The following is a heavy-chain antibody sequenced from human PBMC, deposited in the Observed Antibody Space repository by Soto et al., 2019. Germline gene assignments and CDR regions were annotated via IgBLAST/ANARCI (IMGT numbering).Heavy chain of an antibody. D-gene: IGHD2-21*02. CDR1: GFTVSSNY. Sequence: LRLSCAASGFTVSSNYMSWVRQAPGKGLEWVSVIYSGGSTYYADSVKGRFTISRDNSKNTLYLQMNSLRAEDTAVYYCASLARGGDLDYWGQGTLVTVS. CDR3: ASLARGGDLDY. J-gene: IGHJ4*02. V-gene: IGHV3-53*01. CDR2: IYSGGST.